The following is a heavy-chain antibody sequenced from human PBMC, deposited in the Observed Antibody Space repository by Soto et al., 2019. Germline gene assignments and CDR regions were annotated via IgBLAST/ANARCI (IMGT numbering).Heavy chain of an antibody. V-gene: IGHV3-23*01. CDR1: GFTFSNYV. J-gene: IGHJ4*02. Sequence: GGSLRLSCAASGFTFSNYVMTWVRQAPGKGLEWVSGISDSGDTTYYADSVRGRFTIYRDNSKDTLYLQMNSLRGEDTALYYGARGWLVRGGQFDYWGQGTLVTVSS. D-gene: IGHD6-19*01. CDR3: ARGWLVRGGQFDY. CDR2: ISDSGDTT.